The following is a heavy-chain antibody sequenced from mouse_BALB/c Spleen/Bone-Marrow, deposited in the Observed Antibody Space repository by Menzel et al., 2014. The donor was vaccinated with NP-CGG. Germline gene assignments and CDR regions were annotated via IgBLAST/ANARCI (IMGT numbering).Heavy chain of an antibody. D-gene: IGHD1-2*01. CDR1: GFSLTGYG. CDR3: ARAPGYDLYYAMDY. Sequence: VQLQQSGPGLVAPSQSLSITCTVPGFSLTGYGINWVRQPPGKGLEWLGMIWGDGNTDYNSALKSRLSISKDNSKSQVFLKMNSLQTDDTARYYCARAPGYDLYYAMDYWGQGTSVTVSS. CDR2: IWGDGNT. J-gene: IGHJ4*01. V-gene: IGHV2-6-7*01.